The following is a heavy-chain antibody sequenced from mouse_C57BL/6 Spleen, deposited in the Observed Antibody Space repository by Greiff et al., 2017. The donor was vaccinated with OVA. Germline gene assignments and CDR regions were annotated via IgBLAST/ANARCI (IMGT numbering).Heavy chain of an antibody. CDR2: ISSGGSCT. V-gene: IGHV5-6*01. CDR3: ARELGQGAMDY. J-gene: IGHJ4*01. Sequence: EVKLMESGGDLVKPGGSLKLSCAASGFTFSSYGMSWVRQTPDKRLEWVATISSGGSCTYYPDSVKGRFTISRDNAKNTPYLQMSSLKSEDTAMYYCARELGQGAMDYWGQGTSVTVSS. D-gene: IGHD4-1*01. CDR1: GFTFSSYG.